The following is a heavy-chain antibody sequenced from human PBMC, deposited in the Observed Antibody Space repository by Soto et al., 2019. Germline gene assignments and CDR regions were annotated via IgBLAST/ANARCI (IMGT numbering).Heavy chain of an antibody. CDR3: VKDESINWYSGHFRH. V-gene: IGHV3-9*01. Sequence: EVQLVESGGGLVQPGRSLILSCAASGFTFDDYAMHWVRQVPGKGLEWVAGINWNSGSIGYGDSVKGRFDISRDNAKNSLHLQMNSLCAEDTAFYYCVKDESINWYSGHFRHWGQGTLVTVSS. D-gene: IGHD6-13*01. CDR1: GFTFDDYA. J-gene: IGHJ1*01. CDR2: INWNSGSI.